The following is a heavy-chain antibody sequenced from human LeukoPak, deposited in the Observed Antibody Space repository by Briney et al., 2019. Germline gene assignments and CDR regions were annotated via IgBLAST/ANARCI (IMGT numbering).Heavy chain of an antibody. CDR1: GGSISNYY. D-gene: IGHD1-26*01. V-gene: IGHV4-59*08. Sequence: SETLSLTCTVSGGSISNYYWSWIRQPPGKGLEWIGHIYNSGSTDYNPSLKSRVTISVDTSKNQFSLKLSSVTAADTAVYYCARRPYSGSYYDWFDPWGQGTLVTVSS. J-gene: IGHJ5*02. CDR2: IYNSGST. CDR3: ARRPYSGSYYDWFDP.